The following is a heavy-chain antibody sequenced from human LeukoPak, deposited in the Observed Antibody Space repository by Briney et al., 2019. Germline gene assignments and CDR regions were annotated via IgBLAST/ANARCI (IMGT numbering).Heavy chain of an antibody. Sequence: GGSLRLSCAASGFTFDAYAMHWVRQPPGKDLQWVSLISGDGGSKFYADSVKGRFTISRDNSKNSLYLQMNSLGIEDTALYYCAKTQGYCSSTTCRPYSSSWPFNFWGQGTLVTVSS. CDR3: AKTQGYCSSTTCRPYSSSWPFNF. J-gene: IGHJ4*02. CDR1: GFTFDAYA. D-gene: IGHD2-2*01. V-gene: IGHV3-43*02. CDR2: ISGDGGSK.